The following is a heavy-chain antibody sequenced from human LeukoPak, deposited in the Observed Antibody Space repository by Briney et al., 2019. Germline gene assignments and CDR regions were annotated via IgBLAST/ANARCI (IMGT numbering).Heavy chain of an antibody. CDR3: ARDPLRGYSYGYADY. Sequence: SETLSLTCAVYGGSFSGYYWSWIRQPPGKGLEWIGEINHSGSTNYNPSLKSRVTISVDTSKNQFSLKLSSVTAADTAVYYCARDPLRGYSYGYADYWGQGTLVTVSS. CDR2: INHSGST. D-gene: IGHD5-18*01. J-gene: IGHJ4*02. CDR1: GGSFSGYY. V-gene: IGHV4-34*01.